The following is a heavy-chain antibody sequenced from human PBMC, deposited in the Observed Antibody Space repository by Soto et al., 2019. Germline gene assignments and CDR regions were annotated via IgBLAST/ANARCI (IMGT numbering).Heavy chain of an antibody. J-gene: IGHJ4*02. Sequence: SGPTLVNPTQTLTLTCTFSGFSLSTTAVGVGWVRQPPGKALEWLALIYWNDDKRYSPSLKSRLTLTKDTSKNHVVLTMTNMDPVDTATYSCAHRRDGPNPDYFDYWGQGTLVTVSS. V-gene: IGHV2-5*01. CDR2: IYWNDDK. CDR3: AHRRDGPNPDYFDY. CDR1: GFSLSTTAVG.